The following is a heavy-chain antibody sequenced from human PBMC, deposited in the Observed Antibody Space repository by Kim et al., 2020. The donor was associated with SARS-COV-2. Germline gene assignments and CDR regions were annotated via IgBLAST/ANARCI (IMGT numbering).Heavy chain of an antibody. D-gene: IGHD5-18*01. J-gene: IGHJ4*02. CDR1: GGSISSSSYY. CDR2: INYSGST. Sequence: SETLSLTCTVSGGSISSSSYYWGWIRQPPGKGLEWIGSINYSGSTYYNPSLKSRVTISVDTSKNQFSLKLSSVTAADTAVYYCASTWIQLWYYFDYWGQG. CDR3: ASTWIQLWYYFDY. V-gene: IGHV4-39*01.